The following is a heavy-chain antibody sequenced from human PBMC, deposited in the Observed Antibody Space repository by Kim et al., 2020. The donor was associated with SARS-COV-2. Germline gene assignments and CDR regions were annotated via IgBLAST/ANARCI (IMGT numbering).Heavy chain of an antibody. CDR1: RFTFNSYA. D-gene: IGHD5-12*01. CDR3: AKNRADSGYAPCDY. CDR2: LSNSGSST. Sequence: GGSLRLSCAASRFTFNSYAMSWVRQAPGKGLEWVSTLSNSGSSTYYADSVKGRFTISRDNSKNTLYLQMNSLRAEDTAVYYCAKNRADSGYAPCDYWGQG. J-gene: IGHJ4*02. V-gene: IGHV3-23*01.